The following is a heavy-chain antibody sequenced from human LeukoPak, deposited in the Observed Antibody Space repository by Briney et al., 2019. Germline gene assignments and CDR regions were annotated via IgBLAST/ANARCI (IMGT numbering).Heavy chain of an antibody. Sequence: GGSLRLSCSASGFTFSSYAMHWVRQAPGKGLEYVSAISSNGGSTCYADSVKGRFTISRDNSKNTLYLQMSSLRAEDTAVYYCVSGYCSGGSCLGDGYFQHWGQGTLVTVSS. J-gene: IGHJ1*01. V-gene: IGHV3-64D*06. D-gene: IGHD2-15*01. CDR3: VSGYCSGGSCLGDGYFQH. CDR1: GFTFSSYA. CDR2: ISSNGGST.